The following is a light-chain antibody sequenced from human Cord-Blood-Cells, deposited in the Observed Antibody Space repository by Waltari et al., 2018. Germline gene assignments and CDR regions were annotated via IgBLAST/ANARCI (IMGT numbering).Light chain of an antibody. V-gene: IGKV4-1*01. CDR2: WAS. Sequence: DIVMTQSPDSLAVSLGERVTINYKSSQSVLYSSNNKNYLAWYQQKPGQHPKLLIYWASTRESGVPDRFSGSGSGTDFTLTISSLQAEDVAVYYCQQYYSTPRTFGQGTKVEIK. CDR1: QSVLYSSNNKNY. J-gene: IGKJ1*01. CDR3: QQYYSTPRT.